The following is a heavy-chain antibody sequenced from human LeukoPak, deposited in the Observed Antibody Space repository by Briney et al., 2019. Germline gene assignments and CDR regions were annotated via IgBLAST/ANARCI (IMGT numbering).Heavy chain of an antibody. Sequence: SETLSLTCTVSGGSISSGGYYWGWIRQHPGKGLEWIGYICYSGSTYYNPSLKSRVTISVDTSKNQFSLKLSSVTAADTAVYYCARLRSYSYGYGPFDYWGQGTLVTVSS. CDR3: ARLRSYSYGYGPFDY. D-gene: IGHD5-18*01. J-gene: IGHJ4*02. V-gene: IGHV4-31*03. CDR1: GGSISSGGYY. CDR2: ICYSGST.